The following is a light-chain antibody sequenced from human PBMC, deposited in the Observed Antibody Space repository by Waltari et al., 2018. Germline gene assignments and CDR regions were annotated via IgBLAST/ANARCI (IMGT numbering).Light chain of an antibody. V-gene: IGLV2-14*01. CDR3: CSFTSRSTWV. Sequence: QSALPQPASVSGSPGQQITISCTGPCSDVGGYNYVSWYQQHPGKVPKLLIFDVSNRPSGVSNRFSGSKSGNTASLTISGLQAEDESDYYCCSFTSRSTWVFGGGTKLTVL. J-gene: IGLJ3*02. CDR2: DVS. CDR1: CSDVGGYNY.